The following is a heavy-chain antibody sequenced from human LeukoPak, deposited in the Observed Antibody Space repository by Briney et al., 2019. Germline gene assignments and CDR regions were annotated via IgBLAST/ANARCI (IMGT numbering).Heavy chain of an antibody. D-gene: IGHD1-26*01. CDR3: ARAGATGNYFDY. V-gene: IGHV3-30-3*01. CDR1: GFTFSSYA. Sequence: GGSLRLSCAASGFTFSSYAMHWVRQAPGKGLEWVAVMSYDGSNKYYADSVKGRFTISRDNSKNTLYLQMNSLRAEDTAVYYCARAGATGNYFDYWGQGTLVTVSS. CDR2: MSYDGSNK. J-gene: IGHJ4*02.